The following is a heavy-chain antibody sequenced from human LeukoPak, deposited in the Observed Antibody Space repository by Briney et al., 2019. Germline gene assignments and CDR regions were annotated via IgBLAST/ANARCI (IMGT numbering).Heavy chain of an antibody. Sequence: ASVKVSCKASGYTFTSYYMHWVRQAPGQGLEWMGIINPSGGSTSYAQKFQGRVTMTRDTSTSTVYMELSSPRSEDTAVYYCARAPPYASGWSKGVLDYWGQGTLVTVSS. J-gene: IGHJ4*02. CDR3: ARAPPYASGWSKGVLDY. V-gene: IGHV1-46*01. CDR1: GYTFTSYY. CDR2: INPSGGST. D-gene: IGHD6-19*01.